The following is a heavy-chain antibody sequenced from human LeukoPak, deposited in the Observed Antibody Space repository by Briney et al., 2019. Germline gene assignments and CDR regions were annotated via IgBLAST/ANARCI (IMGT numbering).Heavy chain of an antibody. Sequence: PGGSLRLSCAASGFTFSSYAMSWVRQAPGKGLEWVSAISGSGGSTYYADSVKGRFTISRDNSKNTLYLQMNSLRAEDTAVYYCAKDWGFYYGSGSYYSYWGQGTLVTVSS. V-gene: IGHV3-23*01. D-gene: IGHD3-10*01. CDR3: AKDWGFYYGSGSYYSY. CDR1: GFTFSSYA. J-gene: IGHJ4*02. CDR2: ISGSGGST.